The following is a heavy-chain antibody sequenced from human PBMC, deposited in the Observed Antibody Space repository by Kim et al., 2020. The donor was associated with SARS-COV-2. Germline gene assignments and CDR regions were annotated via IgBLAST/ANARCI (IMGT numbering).Heavy chain of an antibody. CDR1: GSTFTNYD. D-gene: IGHD2-15*01. J-gene: IGHJ5*02. V-gene: IGHV3-23*01. CDR2: ITRSATDI. Sequence: GGSLRLSCVASGSTFTNYDMSWGRQAPGQGLEWVSTITRSATDIQYTDSVKGRLTISRDNSKNTVDLKVDSLRAEDTAVYYCAKERWLGPWGQGTLVTVAT. CDR3: AKERWLGP.